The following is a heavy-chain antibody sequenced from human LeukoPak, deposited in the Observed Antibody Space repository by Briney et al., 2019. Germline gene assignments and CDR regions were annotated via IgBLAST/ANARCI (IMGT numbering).Heavy chain of an antibody. D-gene: IGHD5-18*01. CDR1: GFTFSSYG. J-gene: IGHJ4*02. CDR2: ISNNGGHK. Sequence: GGSLRLSCATSGFTFSSYGFHWVRQAPGKGLEWVAVISNNGGHKHYTDSVKGRFTISRDNSKNTLYLQMNSLRAEDTAVYYCARDTNGYSYGYCFGYWDQGTLVTVSS. V-gene: IGHV3-30*03. CDR3: ARDTNGYSYGYCFGY.